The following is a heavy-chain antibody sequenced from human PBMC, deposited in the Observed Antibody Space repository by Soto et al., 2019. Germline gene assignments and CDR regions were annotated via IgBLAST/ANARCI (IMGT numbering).Heavy chain of an antibody. D-gene: IGHD6-19*01. CDR3: ARGDLGAVAGYFEY. V-gene: IGHV3-9*01. CDR1: GFTFDDYS. J-gene: IGHJ4*02. CDR2: ISWHSGSI. Sequence: EVQLVESGGGLVQPGGSLRLSCAASGFTFDDYSMHWVRQAPGRGLEWVSGISWHSGSIDYADSVKGRFTFSRDNAKNFLYLELNSLRPEDTALYYCARGDLGAVAGYFEYWGQGTLVTVSS.